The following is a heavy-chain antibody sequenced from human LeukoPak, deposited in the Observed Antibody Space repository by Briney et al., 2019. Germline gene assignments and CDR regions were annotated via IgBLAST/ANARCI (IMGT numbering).Heavy chain of an antibody. CDR1: GFTFSSYA. CDR3: ALGGYPNYYYYYMDV. Sequence: PGGSLRLSCAASGFTFSSYAMSWVRQAPGKGLEWVSAISGSGGSTYYADSVKGRFTISRDNSKSTLYLQMNSLRAEDTAVYYCALGGYPNYYYYYMDVWGKGTTVTVSS. D-gene: IGHD3-22*01. J-gene: IGHJ6*03. V-gene: IGHV3-23*01. CDR2: ISGSGGST.